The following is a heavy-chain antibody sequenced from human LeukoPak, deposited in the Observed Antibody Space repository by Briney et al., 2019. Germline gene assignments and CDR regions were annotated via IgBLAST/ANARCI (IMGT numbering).Heavy chain of an antibody. Sequence: PGGSLRLSCAASGFTFSTYSMNWVRQAPGKGLEWVSSISGSSSFIYYADSVKGRFTISRDNAKNSLYLQMNSLRAEDTAVYYCASRYWFDPWGQGTLVTVSS. CDR2: ISGSSSFI. CDR1: GFTFSTYS. CDR3: ASRYWFDP. V-gene: IGHV3-21*04. J-gene: IGHJ5*02.